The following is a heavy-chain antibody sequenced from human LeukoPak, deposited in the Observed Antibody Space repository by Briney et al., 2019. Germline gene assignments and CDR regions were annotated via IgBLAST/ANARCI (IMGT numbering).Heavy chain of an antibody. Sequence: SSETLSLTCTVSNGSFGYQFWSWIRQPPGKGLEWIGSVSSSGSAHYAPSLRGRVTISVDTSKNQFSLKLSSVTAADTAVYYCASALAADPDTFDIWGLGTLVAVSS. CDR3: ASALAADPDTFDI. D-gene: IGHD6-25*01. J-gene: IGHJ3*02. V-gene: IGHV4-59*08. CDR2: VSSSGSA. CDR1: NGSFGYQF.